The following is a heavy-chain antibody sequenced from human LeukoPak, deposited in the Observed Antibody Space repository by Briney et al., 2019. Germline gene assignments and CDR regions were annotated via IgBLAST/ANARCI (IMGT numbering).Heavy chain of an antibody. V-gene: IGHV4-31*03. CDR1: GGSIGSSSYY. CDR2: VYYTGHI. D-gene: IGHD3-16*01. J-gene: IGHJ4*02. Sequence: SETLSLTCTVSGGSIGSSSYYWGWIRQHPEKGLEWIGYVYYTGHIYYNPSLKSRLTISSDTSKNQFFLNLSSVTAADTAVYYCARHPAGGGYFDYWGQGTLVTVSS. CDR3: ARHPAGGGYFDY.